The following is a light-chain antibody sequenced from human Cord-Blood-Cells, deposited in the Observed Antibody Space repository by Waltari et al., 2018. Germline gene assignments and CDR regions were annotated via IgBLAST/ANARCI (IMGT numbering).Light chain of an antibody. J-gene: IGLJ3*02. V-gene: IGLV2-14*01. CDR1: SSDVGGYNY. CDR3: SSYTSSSTWV. CDR2: DVS. Sequence: QSALTQPASVSGSPGQSITISCTGTSSDVGGYNYVSWYQQHPGKAPKLMIYDVSKRPAGVSHRFSGSKSGNTASLTISGLQAEDAADYYCSSYTSSSTWVFGGGTKLTVL.